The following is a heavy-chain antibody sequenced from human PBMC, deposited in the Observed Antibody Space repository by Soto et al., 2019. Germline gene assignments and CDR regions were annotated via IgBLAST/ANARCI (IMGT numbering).Heavy chain of an antibody. J-gene: IGHJ4*02. CDR3: ARDTGY. Sequence: PSETMYITCAVSGGSISSGGYSWSWIRQPPGKGLEWIGYIYHSGSTYYNPSLKSRVTISVDRSKNQFSLKLSSVTAADTAVYYCARDTGYWGQGTLVTVSS. CDR1: GGSISSGGYS. CDR2: IYHSGST. D-gene: IGHD1-1*01. V-gene: IGHV4-30-2*01.